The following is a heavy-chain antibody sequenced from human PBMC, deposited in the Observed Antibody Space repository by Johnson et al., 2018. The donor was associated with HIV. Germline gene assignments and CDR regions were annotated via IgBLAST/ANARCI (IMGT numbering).Heavy chain of an antibody. Sequence: QVQLVESGGGVVQPGRSLRLSCAASGFTFSSYAMHWVRQAPGKGLEWVAVISYDGSNKYYANSVKGRFTISRDNSKNTLYLQMGSLRVEDMAVYYCASGVTARAPLLIWGQGTMVTVSS. J-gene: IGHJ3*02. D-gene: IGHD6-6*01. CDR2: ISYDGSNK. V-gene: IGHV3-30*14. CDR3: ASGVTARAPLLI. CDR1: GFTFSSYA.